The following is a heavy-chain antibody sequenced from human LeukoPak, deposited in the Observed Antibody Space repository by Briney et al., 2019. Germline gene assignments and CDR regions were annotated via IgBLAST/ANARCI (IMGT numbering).Heavy chain of an antibody. J-gene: IGHJ4*02. CDR1: GDSISGYY. Sequence: SETLSLICTVSGDSISGYYWSWIRQPPGKGLEWIGLIHYSGTTIYNPSLDSRLTISVDTSNNHFSLKLNSVTAADTAVYYCARHYVFVLGGSSFDYWGQGTLVTVSS. V-gene: IGHV4-59*08. CDR2: IHYSGTT. D-gene: IGHD3-16*01. CDR3: ARHYVFVLGGSSFDY.